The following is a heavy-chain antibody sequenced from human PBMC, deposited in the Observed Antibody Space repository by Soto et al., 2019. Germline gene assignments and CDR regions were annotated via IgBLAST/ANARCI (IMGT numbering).Heavy chain of an antibody. J-gene: IGHJ6*02. D-gene: IGHD3-10*01. Sequence: SETLSLTCTVSGGSVSSGSYYWSCIRQPPGKGLEWIGYIYYSGSTNYNPSLKSRVTISVDTSKNQFSLKLSSVTAADTAVYYCASTSPYGSGSYYTGAYYYYGMDVWGQGTTVTVSS. CDR2: IYYSGST. CDR3: ASTSPYGSGSYYTGAYYYYGMDV. CDR1: GGSVSSGSYY. V-gene: IGHV4-61*01.